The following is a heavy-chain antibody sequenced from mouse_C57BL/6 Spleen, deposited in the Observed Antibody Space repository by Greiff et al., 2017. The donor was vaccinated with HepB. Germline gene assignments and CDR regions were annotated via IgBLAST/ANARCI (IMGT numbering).Heavy chain of an antibody. Sequence: QVQLQQPGAELVMPGASVKLSCKASGYTFTSYWMHWVKQRPGQGLEWIGEIDPSDSYTKYNQKFKGKSTLTVDKSSSTAYMQLSSLTSNDSAVYYCARSGSYVDWYFDGWGTGTTVTVSS. CDR3: ARSGSYVDWYFDG. J-gene: IGHJ1*03. V-gene: IGHV1-69*01. CDR2: IDPSDSYT. D-gene: IGHD1-1*01. CDR1: GYTFTSYW.